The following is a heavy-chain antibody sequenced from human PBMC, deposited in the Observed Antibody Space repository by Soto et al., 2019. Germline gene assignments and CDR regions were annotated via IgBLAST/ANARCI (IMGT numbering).Heavy chain of an antibody. Sequence: EVQLLESGGGLVQPGGSLRLSCAASGFIFTNYAMSWVRQAPGKGLEWVSAITVSGGTTYYADSVKGRFTISRDNSKNALYLQMDSLRDEDTAIYTCANGWGSAASALFDYWGQGTLVTVSS. J-gene: IGHJ4*02. CDR3: ANGWGSAASALFDY. V-gene: IGHV3-23*01. D-gene: IGHD2-2*01. CDR1: GFIFTNYA. CDR2: ITVSGGTT.